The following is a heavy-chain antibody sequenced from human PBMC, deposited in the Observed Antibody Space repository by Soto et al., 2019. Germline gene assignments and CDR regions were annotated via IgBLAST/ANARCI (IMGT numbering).Heavy chain of an antibody. CDR1: GGSITTNGHY. D-gene: IGHD6-19*01. CDR2: IYYTGNS. V-gene: IGHV4-31*03. Sequence: QVQLQESGPELVKPSQTLSLTCSVSGGSITTNGHYWTWIRQHPGQGLEWIAYIYYTGNSYLNPSLKSRISMSVDTSKNQFSLELRSVTAADTAVYYCAREQWGFDSWGQGTLVTVSS. J-gene: IGHJ4*02. CDR3: AREQWGFDS.